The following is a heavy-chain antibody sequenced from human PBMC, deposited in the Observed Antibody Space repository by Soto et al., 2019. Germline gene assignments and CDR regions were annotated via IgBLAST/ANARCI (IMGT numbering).Heavy chain of an antibody. CDR1: GFTFSSYW. J-gene: IGHJ6*02. Sequence: GGSLRLSCAASGFTFSSYWMHWVRQAPGKGLVWVSRINSDGSSTSYADSVKGRFTISRDNAKNTLYLQMNSLRAEDTAVYYCAASQEVTYPGSASGMDVWGQGTTVTVSS. CDR3: AASQEVTYPGSASGMDV. D-gene: IGHD2-21*02. V-gene: IGHV3-74*01. CDR2: INSDGSST.